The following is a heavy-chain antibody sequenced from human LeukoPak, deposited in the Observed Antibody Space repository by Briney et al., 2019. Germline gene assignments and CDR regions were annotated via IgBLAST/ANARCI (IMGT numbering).Heavy chain of an antibody. J-gene: IGHJ4*02. CDR1: GFTFSSYS. Sequence: GGSLRLSCAAPGFTFSSYSMNWVRQAPGKGLEWVSSISSSSSYIYYADSVKGRFTISRDNAKNSLYLQMNSLRAEDTAVYYCARETLPYDSSGYCLDYWGQGTLVTVSS. CDR2: ISSSSSYI. CDR3: ARETLPYDSSGYCLDY. V-gene: IGHV3-21*01. D-gene: IGHD3-22*01.